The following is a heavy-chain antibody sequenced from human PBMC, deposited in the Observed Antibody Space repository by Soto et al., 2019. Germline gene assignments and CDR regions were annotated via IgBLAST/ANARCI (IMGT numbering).Heavy chain of an antibody. Sequence: GGTLRPSCASTGFPVISNYMSWVNQAPGMGLEWISIIYSACNTYYADSVKGRFTISRDNSKNTLYLQMNSLGAEDTAVYYCARDFVVGGPTINYYYGMDVWGQGT. CDR1: GFPVISNY. CDR3: ARDFVVGGPTINYYYGMDV. CDR2: IYSACNT. J-gene: IGHJ6*02. V-gene: IGHV3-66*01. D-gene: IGHD1-26*01.